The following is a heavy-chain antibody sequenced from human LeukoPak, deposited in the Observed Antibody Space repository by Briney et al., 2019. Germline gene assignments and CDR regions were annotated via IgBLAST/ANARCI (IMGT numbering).Heavy chain of an antibody. J-gene: IGHJ4*02. D-gene: IGHD5-18*01. CDR2: INPNSGGT. CDR3: ASGPTAMASD. V-gene: IGHV1-2*02. CDR1: GYTFTGYY. Sequence: ASVKVSCKAFGYTFTGYYMHWVRQAPGQGLEWMGWINPNSGGTNYAQMFQGRVTMTRDTSTSTAYMELSRLRSDDTAVYYCASGPTAMASDWGQGTLVTVSS.